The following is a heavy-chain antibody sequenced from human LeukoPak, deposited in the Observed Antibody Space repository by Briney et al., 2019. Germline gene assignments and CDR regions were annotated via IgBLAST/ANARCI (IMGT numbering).Heavy chain of an antibody. J-gene: IGHJ5*02. D-gene: IGHD2-2*01. Sequence: GASVRVSCKTSGYTFTNYDINWVRQATGQGLEWMGWMNPNSGNTGYAQKFQGRVTMTRNTSISTAYMELSSLRSEDTAVYYCARPHCSSTDCHPPEWFDPWGKGTLVTVS. CDR3: ARPHCSSTDCHPPEWFDP. CDR1: GYTFTNYD. V-gene: IGHV1-8*01. CDR2: MNPNSGNT.